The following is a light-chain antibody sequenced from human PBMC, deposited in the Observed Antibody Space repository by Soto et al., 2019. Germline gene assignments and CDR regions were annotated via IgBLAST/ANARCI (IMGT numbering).Light chain of an antibody. CDR1: SSDIGAYDY. J-gene: IGLJ2*01. CDR2: EVR. V-gene: IGLV2-14*01. Sequence: QSALTQPASVSGSPGQSITISCSGTSSDIGAYDYVSWYQQHPGKAPKLMIYEVRNRPSGVSDRFSGSKSGNTASLTISGPQTEDESYYYCYSYTSSITLIFGGGTKLTVL. CDR3: YSYTSSITLI.